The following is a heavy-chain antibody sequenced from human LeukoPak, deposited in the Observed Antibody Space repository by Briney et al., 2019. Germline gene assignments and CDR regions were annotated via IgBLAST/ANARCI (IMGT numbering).Heavy chain of an antibody. Sequence: SGGSLRLSCAASGFTVSSNYMYWVRQAPGRGLEWVSVLSSGGRTYYADSVKGRFTISRDNSKNRLYLQMNSLGAEDTAVYYCAAGSTGVFDYWGQGTLVTVSS. V-gene: IGHV3-53*01. D-gene: IGHD2-2*01. CDR2: LSSGGRT. CDR3: AAGSTGVFDY. J-gene: IGHJ4*02. CDR1: GFTVSSNY.